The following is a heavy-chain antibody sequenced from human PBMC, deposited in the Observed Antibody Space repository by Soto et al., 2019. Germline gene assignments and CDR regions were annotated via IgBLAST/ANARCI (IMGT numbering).Heavy chain of an antibody. CDR1: GGSISSGGYY. V-gene: IGHV4-31*03. CDR3: AGGLAAAGTGVDY. D-gene: IGHD6-13*01. Sequence: QVQLQESGPGLVKPSQTLSLTCTVSGGSISSGGYYWSWIRQHPGKGLEWIGYIYHSGSTYYNPSLQSRVTISVDTSKNQFSLKLCSVNAADTAVYYCAGGLAAAGTGVDYWGQGTLVTVSS. J-gene: IGHJ4*02. CDR2: IYHSGST.